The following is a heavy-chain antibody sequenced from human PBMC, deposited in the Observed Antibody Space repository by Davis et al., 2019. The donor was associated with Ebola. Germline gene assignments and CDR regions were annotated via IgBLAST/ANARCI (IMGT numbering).Heavy chain of an antibody. CDR3: ASGSGSSDY. D-gene: IGHD1-26*01. J-gene: IGHJ4*02. CDR2: MNPNSGNT. Sequence: AASVKVSCKASGGTFSSYAISWVRQAPGQGLEWMGWMNPNSGNTGYAQRFQGRVTMTTDTSTSTAYMELRSLTSDDTAVYYCASGSGSSDYWGQGTLVTVSS. V-gene: IGHV1-8*02. CDR1: GGTFSSYA.